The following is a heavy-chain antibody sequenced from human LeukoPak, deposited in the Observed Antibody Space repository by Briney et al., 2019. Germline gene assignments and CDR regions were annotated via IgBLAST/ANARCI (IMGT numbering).Heavy chain of an antibody. Sequence: GGSLRLSCAASGFTFSSYWMSWVRQAPGKGLEWVANIKHDGSKKYYVDSVKGRFTISRDNAESTLYLQMTSLRAEDTAVYYCARDKGAYGFGSGYYYYWGQGTLVTVSS. CDR2: IKHDGSKK. CDR1: GFTFSSYW. J-gene: IGHJ4*02. CDR3: ARDKGAYGFGSGYYYY. D-gene: IGHD3-3*01. V-gene: IGHV3-7*01.